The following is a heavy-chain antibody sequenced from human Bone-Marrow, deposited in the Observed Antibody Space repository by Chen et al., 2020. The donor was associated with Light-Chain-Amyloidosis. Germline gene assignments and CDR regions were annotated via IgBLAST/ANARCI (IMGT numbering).Heavy chain of an antibody. Sequence: QVQLVQSGAEVKKPGASVKVSCEASGYTFTGYHMHWVRQAPGQCLEWMGWINPNSDSTIYAQKFQGRVTMTRDTSISTVYMELSRLRSDDTAVYYCARGLHCSNTNCYLEFYYNAMDVWGQGTTVTVSS. J-gene: IGHJ6*02. CDR3: ARGLHCSNTNCYLEFYYNAMDV. CDR2: INPNSDST. CDR1: GYTFTGYH. D-gene: IGHD2-2*01. V-gene: IGHV1-2*02.